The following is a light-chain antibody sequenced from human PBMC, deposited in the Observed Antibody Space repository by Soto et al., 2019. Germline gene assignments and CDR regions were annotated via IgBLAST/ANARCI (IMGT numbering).Light chain of an antibody. CDR3: QQYNNWPLL. Sequence: EIVMTQSPATLSVSPGERATLSCMASQSVSSNLAWYQQKPGQAPRLLIYGASTRATGIPARFSGSGSGTEFTLTISSLQSEDFAVYHCQQYNNWPLLFGQGTKLEIK. CDR1: QSVSSN. V-gene: IGKV3-15*01. J-gene: IGKJ2*01. CDR2: GAS.